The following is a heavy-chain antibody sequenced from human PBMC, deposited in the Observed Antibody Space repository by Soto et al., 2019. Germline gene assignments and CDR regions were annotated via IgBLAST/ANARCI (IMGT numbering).Heavy chain of an antibody. D-gene: IGHD5-12*01. CDR1: GFSFNSYN. CDR3: ARERHDSGYDLYYFDY. CDR2: ISSTSSDF. J-gene: IGHJ4*02. V-gene: IGHV3-21*01. Sequence: EVQLVESGGGLVKPGGSLRLSCAASGFSFNSYNMNWVRQAPGKGLEWVSSISSTSSDFYYADSVKGRFTTSRENAKNSLFLQMNSLRAEDSAVYYCARERHDSGYDLYYFDYWGQGTLVTVSS.